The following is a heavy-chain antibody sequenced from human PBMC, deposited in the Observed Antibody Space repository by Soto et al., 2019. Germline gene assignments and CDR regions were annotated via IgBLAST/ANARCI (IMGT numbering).Heavy chain of an antibody. V-gene: IGHV5-51*01. CDR1: GYSFTTYW. CDR2: IRPGDSDT. J-gene: IGHJ6*02. CDR3: ARXILXXXXPXEYYAMDV. Sequence: EVQLVQSGAEVKKSGESLKISCQGSGYSFTTYWIGWVRQMPGKGLEWMGIIRPGDSDTRYSPSFQGQVTISADKSXXXXYLXXSSLXXXXXXXXXCARXILXXXXPXEYYAMDVWGQGTAVTVS.